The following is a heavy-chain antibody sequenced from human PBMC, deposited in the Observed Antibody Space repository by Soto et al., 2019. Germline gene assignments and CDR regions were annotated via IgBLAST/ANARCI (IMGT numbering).Heavy chain of an antibody. CDR1: GFTFSNAW. Sequence: GGSLRLSCAASGFTFSNAWMSWVRQAPGKGLEWVGRIKSKTDGGTTDYAAPVKGRFTISRDDSKNTLYLQMNSLKTEDTAMYYCTTDSGPYDFWSGFVWGQGTLVTVPS. CDR2: IKSKTDGGTT. J-gene: IGHJ4*02. V-gene: IGHV3-15*01. D-gene: IGHD3-3*01. CDR3: TTDSGPYDFWSGFV.